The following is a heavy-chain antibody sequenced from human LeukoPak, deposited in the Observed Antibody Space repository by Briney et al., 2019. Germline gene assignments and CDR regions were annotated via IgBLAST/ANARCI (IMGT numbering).Heavy chain of an antibody. Sequence: GGSLRLSCIASGFTFSSYWMCWVRQTPEKGLEWVANIKQDGSEKVYVDSVKGRFTISRDNAENSLYLEMSGLRAEDTAVYYCAKDLGDSSGYYHRYFDYWGQGTLVTVSS. CDR3: AKDLGDSSGYYHRYFDY. CDR2: IKQDGSEK. J-gene: IGHJ4*02. V-gene: IGHV3-7*05. D-gene: IGHD3-22*01. CDR1: GFTFSSYW.